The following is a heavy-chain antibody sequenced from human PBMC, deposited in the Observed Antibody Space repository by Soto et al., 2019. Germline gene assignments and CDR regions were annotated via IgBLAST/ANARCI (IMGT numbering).Heavy chain of an antibody. V-gene: IGHV4-4*02. J-gene: IGHJ4*02. CDR2: IHHTGST. CDR1: GASIISENW. Sequence: QVQLQESGPGLVKSSGTLSLTCAVSGASIISENWWTWVRQSPGKGLEWIGEIHHTGSTTYNPPLDSRVTMSVDKSKNHFSLILSSVTAADTALYYCAKSWELRRFFASWGQGTLVTVSS. CDR3: AKSWELRRFFAS. D-gene: IGHD1-26*01.